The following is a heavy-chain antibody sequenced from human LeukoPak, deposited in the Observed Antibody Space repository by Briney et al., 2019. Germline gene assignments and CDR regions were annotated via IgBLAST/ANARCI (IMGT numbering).Heavy chain of an antibody. Sequence: ASVKVSCKASGYTFTSYYMHWVRQAPGQGLEWMGIINPSGGSTSYAQKFQGRVTMTRNTSISTAYMELSSLRSEDTAVYYCARGVRRLRTPSTYYYYYYMDVWGKGTTVTVSS. CDR3: ARGVRRLRTPSTYYYYYYMDV. J-gene: IGHJ6*03. CDR1: GYTFTSYY. CDR2: INPSGGST. D-gene: IGHD5-12*01. V-gene: IGHV1-46*01.